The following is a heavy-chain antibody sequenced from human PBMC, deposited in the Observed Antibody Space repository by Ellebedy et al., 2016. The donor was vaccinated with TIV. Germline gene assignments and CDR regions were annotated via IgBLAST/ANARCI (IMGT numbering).Heavy chain of an antibody. Sequence: PGGSLTLSCTASGFTFSTYSMNWVRQVPGKGLEWVSYISSTSSTIYYADSLKGLFNISRDNAKNSLYLDMNSLRAEDTAVYYCARSPLQYYDSSGTYGDPNWFDPWGQGTLVTVSS. CDR2: ISSTSSTI. J-gene: IGHJ5*02. D-gene: IGHD3-22*01. CDR1: GFTFSTYS. V-gene: IGHV3-48*04. CDR3: ARSPLQYYDSSGTYGDPNWFDP.